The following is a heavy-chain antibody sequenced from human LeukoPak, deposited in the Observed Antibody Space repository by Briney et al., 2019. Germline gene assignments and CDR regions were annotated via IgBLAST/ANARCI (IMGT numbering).Heavy chain of an antibody. D-gene: IGHD1-26*01. CDR1: GFTFTDYW. J-gene: IGHJ4*02. Sequence: GESLKISCAASGFTFTDYWMTWVRQVPGKGLEWVANINRAGIESYYVDSVKGRFTISRDNAEKSLYLQMDSLRVDDTAVYYCARVGTWELQRVFDNWGQGTLVTVSS. CDR2: INRAGIES. CDR3: ARVGTWELQRVFDN. V-gene: IGHV3-7*01.